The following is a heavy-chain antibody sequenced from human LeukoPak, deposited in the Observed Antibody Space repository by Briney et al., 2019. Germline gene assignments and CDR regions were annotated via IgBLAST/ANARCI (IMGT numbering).Heavy chain of an antibody. Sequence: SETLSLTCTVSGGSLSSYYWSWIRQTPGKGLEWIGNSYYSGGTKYNPSLKSRLTISVDTSRNQFSLELSSVTAADTAVYYCARHVGKWGFGYWGQGTLVTVSS. V-gene: IGHV4-59*08. CDR1: GGSLSSYY. D-gene: IGHD7-27*01. J-gene: IGHJ4*02. CDR2: SYYSGGT. CDR3: ARHVGKWGFGY.